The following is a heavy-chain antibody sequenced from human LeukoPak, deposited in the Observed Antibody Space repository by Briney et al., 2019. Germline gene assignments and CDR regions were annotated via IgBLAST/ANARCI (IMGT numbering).Heavy chain of an antibody. CDR3: AREVREYDFWSGYSYYYYYGMDV. CDR1: GFTFSSYG. J-gene: IGHJ6*02. V-gene: IGHV3-30*03. CDR2: ISYDGSNK. Sequence: PGRSLRLSCAASGFTFSSYGMHWVRQAPGKGLEWVAVISYDGSNKYYADSVKGRFTISRDNSKNTLYLQMNSLRAEDTAVYYCAREVREYDFWSGYSYYYYYGMDVWGQGTTVTVSS. D-gene: IGHD3-3*01.